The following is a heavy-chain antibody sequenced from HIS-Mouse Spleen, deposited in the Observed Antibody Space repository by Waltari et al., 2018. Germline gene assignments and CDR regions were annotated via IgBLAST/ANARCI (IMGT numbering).Heavy chain of an antibody. V-gene: IGHV4-39*07. CDR1: GGSISSSSYY. D-gene: IGHD6-13*01. CDR3: AREIPYSSSWYDWYFDL. Sequence: QLQLQESGPGLVKPSETLSLTCTVSGGSISSSSYYWGWIRQPPGKGREWIWSIYYSGSTYYNPTLKSRGTIAVDTSKNQFSLKRSSVTAADTAVYYCAREIPYSSSWYDWYFDLWGRGTLVTVSS. CDR2: IYYSGST. J-gene: IGHJ2*01.